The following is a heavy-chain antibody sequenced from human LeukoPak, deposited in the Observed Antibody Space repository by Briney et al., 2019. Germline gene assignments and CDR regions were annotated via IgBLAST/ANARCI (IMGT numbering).Heavy chain of an antibody. Sequence: GGSLRLSCAASGFTFSSYWMSWVRQAPGKGLEWVANIKQDGSEKYYVDSVKGRFTISRDNAKNSLYLQMNSLRAEDTAVYYCARDACSSTSCYEVSWFDPWGQGTLVTVSS. J-gene: IGHJ5*02. CDR3: ARDACSSTSCYEVSWFDP. CDR1: GFTFSSYW. CDR2: IKQDGSEK. D-gene: IGHD2-2*01. V-gene: IGHV3-7*01.